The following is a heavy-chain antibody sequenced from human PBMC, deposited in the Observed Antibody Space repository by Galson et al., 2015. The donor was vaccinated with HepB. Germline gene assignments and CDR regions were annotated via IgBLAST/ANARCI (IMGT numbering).Heavy chain of an antibody. V-gene: IGHV3-49*04. Sequence: SLRLSCAASGFTFGDYAMSWVRQAPGKGLEWVGFIRSKAYGGTTEYAASVKGRFTISRDDSKSIAYLQMNSLKTEDTAVYYCTRDRWGIVGATPDAFDIWGQGTMVTVSS. D-gene: IGHD1-26*01. J-gene: IGHJ3*02. CDR3: TRDRWGIVGATPDAFDI. CDR2: IRSKAYGGTT. CDR1: GFTFGDYA.